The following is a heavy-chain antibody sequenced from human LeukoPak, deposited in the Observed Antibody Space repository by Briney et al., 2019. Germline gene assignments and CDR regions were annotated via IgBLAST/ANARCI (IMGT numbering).Heavy chain of an antibody. Sequence: GGSLRLSCAASGFTFSSYSMNWVRQAPGKGLEWVSSISSSSSYIYYADSVKGRFTISRDNAKNSLYLQMNSLRAEDTAVYYCARDGGMYGCYVPPDYYGMDVWGQGTTVTVS. CDR1: GFTFSSYS. CDR3: ARDGGMYGCYVPPDYYGMDV. J-gene: IGHJ6*02. CDR2: ISSSSSYI. V-gene: IGHV3-21*01. D-gene: IGHD2-15*01.